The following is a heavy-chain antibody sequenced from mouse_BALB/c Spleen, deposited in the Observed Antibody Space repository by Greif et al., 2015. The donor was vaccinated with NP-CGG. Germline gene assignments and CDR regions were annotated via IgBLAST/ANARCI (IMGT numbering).Heavy chain of an antibody. Sequence: ESGPGLVQPSQSLSITCTVSGFSFTSYGVHWVRQSPGKGLEWLGVIWGGGSTDYNAAFISRLSISKDNSKSXVFFKMNSLQANDTAIYYCARNYYGSSYYAMDYWGQGTSVTVSS. J-gene: IGHJ4*01. D-gene: IGHD1-1*01. CDR2: IWGGGST. CDR3: ARNYYGSSYYAMDY. V-gene: IGHV2-2*02. CDR1: GFSFTSYG.